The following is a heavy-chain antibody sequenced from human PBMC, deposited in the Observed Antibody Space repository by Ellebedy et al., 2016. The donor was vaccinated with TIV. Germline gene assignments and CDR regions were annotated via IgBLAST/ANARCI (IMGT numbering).Heavy chain of an antibody. CDR3: AGGISVAGTSLGF. V-gene: IGHV3-53*01. CDR1: GFTVSSNY. D-gene: IGHD6-19*01. Sequence: GESLRLSCAASGFTVSSNYMSWVRQAPGRGLEWVSTIYSSGGTYYAGSVKGRFTISRDNSKNTLYLQMNSLRAEDTAVYYCAGGISVAGTSLGFWGQGTLVTVSS. J-gene: IGHJ4*02. CDR2: IYSSGGT.